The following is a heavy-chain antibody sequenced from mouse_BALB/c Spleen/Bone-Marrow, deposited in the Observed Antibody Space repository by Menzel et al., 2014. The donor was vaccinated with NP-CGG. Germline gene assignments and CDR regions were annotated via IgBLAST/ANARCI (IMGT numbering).Heavy chain of an antibody. CDR2: INPYNDGT. V-gene: IGHV1-14*01. Sequence: VQLKESGPELVKPGASVKMSCKASGCTFTNYVMHWVKQKPGQGLEWIGYINPYNDGTKYNEKFKGKATLTSDKSSSTAYMDLSSLTSEDSAVYYCARVYYGYDGTSSWFAYWGQGTLVTVSA. CDR1: GCTFTNYV. D-gene: IGHD2-2*01. J-gene: IGHJ3*01. CDR3: ARVYYGYDGTSSWFAY.